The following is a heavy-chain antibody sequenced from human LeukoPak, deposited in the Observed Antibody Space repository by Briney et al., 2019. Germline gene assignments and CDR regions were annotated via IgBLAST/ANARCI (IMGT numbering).Heavy chain of an antibody. CDR3: AREDGDAYNFFDY. CDR2: INTDGSTT. D-gene: IGHD5-24*01. J-gene: IGHJ4*02. V-gene: IGHV3-74*01. CDR1: GFTLSTYW. Sequence: GGSLRLSCAASGFTLSTYWMHWVRQSPGKGLVWVSRINTDGSTTSYADSVKGRFTISRDNAKNTLYLQMNSLTAEDTAVYYCAREDGDAYNFFDYWGQGTLVTVSS.